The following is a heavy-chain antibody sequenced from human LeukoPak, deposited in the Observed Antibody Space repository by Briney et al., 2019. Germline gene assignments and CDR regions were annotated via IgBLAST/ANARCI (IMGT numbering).Heavy chain of an antibody. V-gene: IGHV4-34*01. Sequence: SETLSLTCAVYGGSFSGCYWSGIRQPPGKGRDWIGEINHSGSTNYNPSLKSRVTISVDTSKNQFSLKLSSVTAADTAVYYCARGGRGYCSSTSCRTRNWFDPWGQGTLVTVSS. CDR3: ARGGRGYCSSTSCRTRNWFDP. D-gene: IGHD2-2*01. CDR1: GGSFSGCY. CDR2: INHSGST. J-gene: IGHJ5*02.